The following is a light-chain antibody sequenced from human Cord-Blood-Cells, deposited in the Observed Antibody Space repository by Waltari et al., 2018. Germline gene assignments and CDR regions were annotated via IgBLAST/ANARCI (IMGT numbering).Light chain of an antibody. J-gene: IGKJ2*03. CDR3: QQYYSTMYS. CDR1: QSVLYSSNNKNY. CDR2: WAS. Sequence: DIVMTQSPDSLAVSLGEGATINCKSSQSVLYSSNNKNYLAWYQQKPGQPPKLLIYWASTRESGVHDRFSGSGSGTDFTLTISSLQAEDVAVYYCQQYYSTMYSFGQGTKLEIK. V-gene: IGKV4-1*01.